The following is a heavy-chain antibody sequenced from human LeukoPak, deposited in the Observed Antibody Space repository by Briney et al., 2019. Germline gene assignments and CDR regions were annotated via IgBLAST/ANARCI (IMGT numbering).Heavy chain of an antibody. D-gene: IGHD3-16*02. V-gene: IGHV3-15*01. J-gene: IGHJ4*02. CDR3: LYYDYVWGSYRPDY. CDR1: GFTFSNAW. CDR2: IKSKTDDGTT. Sequence: PGGSLRLSCAASGFTFSNAWMSWVRQAPGKGLEWVGRIKSKTDDGTTDYAAPVKGRFTISRDDSKNTLYLQMNSLKTEDTAVYYCLYYDYVWGSYRPDYWGQGTLVTVSS.